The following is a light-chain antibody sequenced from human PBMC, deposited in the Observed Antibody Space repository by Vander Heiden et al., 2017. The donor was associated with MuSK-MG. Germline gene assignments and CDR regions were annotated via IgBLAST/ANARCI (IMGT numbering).Light chain of an antibody. V-gene: IGLV3-1*01. J-gene: IGLJ1*01. CDR1: KLGDKY. CDR3: QAWDSSTPYV. Sequence: SSALTQPPSVSVSPGQTASITCSGEKLGDKYACWYQPKPGQSPVLVIYQDSKRPAGIPERFSGSNSGNTATLTISGTQAMDEADYYCQAWDSSTPYVFGTGTKV. CDR2: QDS.